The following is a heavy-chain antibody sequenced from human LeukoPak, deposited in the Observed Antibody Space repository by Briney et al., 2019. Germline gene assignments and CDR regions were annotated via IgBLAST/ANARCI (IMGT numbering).Heavy chain of an antibody. J-gene: IGHJ6*02. D-gene: IGHD3-16*01. CDR1: GFTFSIYW. Sequence: PGGSLRVSCAASGFTFSIYWMHWVRQAPGKGLVWVSLINSDGSTTTYADSVKGRFTISRDNAKNTVYLQMNSLRAEDTAVYYCARGGYGMDVWGQGTTVTVSS. V-gene: IGHV3-74*01. CDR3: ARGGYGMDV. CDR2: INSDGSTT.